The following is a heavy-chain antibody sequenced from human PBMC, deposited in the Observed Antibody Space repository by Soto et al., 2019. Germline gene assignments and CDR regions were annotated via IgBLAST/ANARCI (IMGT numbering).Heavy chain of an antibody. Sequence: PGGSLRLSCAASGFTFSSYWMHWVRQAPGKGLVWVSRINSDGSSTSYADSVKGRFTISRDNAQNTLYLQMNSLRAEDTAVYYCARDYYDSSGYHPFGGQGTLVTVSS. CDR3: ARDYYDSSGYHPF. D-gene: IGHD3-22*01. CDR2: INSDGSST. V-gene: IGHV3-74*01. CDR1: GFTFSSYW. J-gene: IGHJ4*02.